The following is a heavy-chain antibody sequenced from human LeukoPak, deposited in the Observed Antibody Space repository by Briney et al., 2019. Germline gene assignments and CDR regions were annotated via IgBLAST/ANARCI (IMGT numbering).Heavy chain of an antibody. V-gene: IGHV3-13*01. D-gene: IGHD1-1*01. J-gene: IGHJ6*03. CDR3: ARGPPRGKYYYMDV. Sequence: GGSLRLSCAASGFTFSSFDMHWVRQPTGQGLEWVSTVGTASDTYYPGSVEGRFTLSRDNAKNSLYLQVNSLTAGDTAVYYCARGPPRGKYYYMDVWGKGTTVTVSS. CDR2: VGTASDT. CDR1: GFTFSSFD.